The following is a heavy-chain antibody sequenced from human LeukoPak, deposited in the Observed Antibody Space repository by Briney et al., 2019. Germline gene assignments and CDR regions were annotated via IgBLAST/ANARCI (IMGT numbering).Heavy chain of an antibody. CDR1: GFIFDGYA. V-gene: IGHV3-9*01. CDR3: ARGSGWYDFDY. D-gene: IGHD6-19*01. Sequence: GGSLRLSCTASGFIFDGYAMHWVRQPPGKGLEWVSGISLNSGGIGYADSVKGRFTISRDNAKNSLYLQMNSLRAEDTAVYYCARGSGWYDFDYWGQGTLVTVSS. J-gene: IGHJ4*02. CDR2: ISLNSGGI.